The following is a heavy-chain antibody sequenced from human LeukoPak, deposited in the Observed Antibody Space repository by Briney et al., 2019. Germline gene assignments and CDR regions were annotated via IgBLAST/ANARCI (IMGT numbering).Heavy chain of an antibody. CDR3: AKDLVVVGENFDP. CDR1: GFTFSSYA. J-gene: IGHJ5*02. V-gene: IGHV3-23*01. CDR2: ISGSGGST. D-gene: IGHD2-2*01. Sequence: GGSLRLSCAASGFTFSSYAKHWVRQAPGKGLEWVSAISGSGGSTYYADSVKGRFTISRDNSKNTLYLQMNSLRAEDTAVYYCAKDLVVVGENFDPWGQGTLVTVSS.